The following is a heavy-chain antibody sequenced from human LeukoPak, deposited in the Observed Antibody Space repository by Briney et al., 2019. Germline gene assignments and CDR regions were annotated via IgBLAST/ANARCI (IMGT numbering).Heavy chain of an antibody. CDR2: IYYSGST. CDR1: GGSISSYY. D-gene: IGHD1-26*01. V-gene: IGHV4-59*01. J-gene: IGHJ4*02. Sequence: QTSETLSLTCTVSGGSISSYYWSWIRQPPGKGLEWIGYIYYSGSTNYNPSLKSRVTISVDTSKNQFSLKLSSVTAADTAVYYCARDRGSYPVGYFDYWGQGTLVTVSS. CDR3: ARDRGSYPVGYFDY.